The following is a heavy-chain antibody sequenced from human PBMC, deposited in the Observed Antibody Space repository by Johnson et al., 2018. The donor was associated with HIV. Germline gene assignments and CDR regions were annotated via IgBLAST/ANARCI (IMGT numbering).Heavy chain of an antibody. J-gene: IGHJ3*02. V-gene: IGHV3-30*03. CDR3: ARDPFGALDGDAFDI. CDR2: ISYDGSNK. Sequence: QVQLVESGGGVVQPGRSLRLSCAASGFTFSSFWMTWVRQAPGKGLEWVAVISYDGSNKYYADSVKGRFTISRDNSKNTLYLQMNSLRAEDTAVYYCARDPFGALDGDAFDIWGQGTMVTVSS. CDR1: GFTFSSFW. D-gene: IGHD3-10*01.